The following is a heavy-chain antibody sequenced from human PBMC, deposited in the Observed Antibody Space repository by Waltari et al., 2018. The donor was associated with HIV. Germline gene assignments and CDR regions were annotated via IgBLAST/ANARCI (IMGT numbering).Heavy chain of an antibody. V-gene: IGHV4-38-2*01. Sequence: QVQLQESGPGLVKPSETLSLTCRVSGYSITSAHSWGWIRQPPGKGLQWIGSISQSGKTYYDPTLKSRINISRDTSKNLFSLELTSVTAADTAVYYCARLMSTTRFDSWGQGTLVSVSS. CDR2: ISQSGKT. CDR3: ARLMSTTRFDS. CDR1: GYSITSAHS. J-gene: IGHJ4*02. D-gene: IGHD1-7*01.